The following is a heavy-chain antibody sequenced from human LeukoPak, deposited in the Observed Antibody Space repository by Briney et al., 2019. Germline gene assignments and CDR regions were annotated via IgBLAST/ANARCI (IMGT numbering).Heavy chain of an antibody. V-gene: IGHV4-38-2*02. J-gene: IGHJ4*02. CDR3: ASGSFYHFDY. CDR2: IYYSGST. Sequence: NPSETLSLTCSVSGYFISTGYYWGWIRQPPGKGLEWIGTIYYSGSTYYNPSLKSRVTLSLDKSKNQFSLRLSSVTAADTAVYYCASGSFYHFDYWGQGTLVTVSS. D-gene: IGHD3-10*01. CDR1: GYFISTGYY.